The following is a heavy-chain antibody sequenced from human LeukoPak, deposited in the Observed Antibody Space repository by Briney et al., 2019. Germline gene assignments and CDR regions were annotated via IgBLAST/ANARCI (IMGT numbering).Heavy chain of an antibody. J-gene: IGHJ4*02. CDR2: IYYSGST. Sequence: PSETLSLTCTVSGGSVSSGSYYWSWIRQPPGKGLEWIGYIYYSGSTNYNPSLKSRVTISVDTSKNQFSLKLKSVTAADTAVYFCARVTRREGYNPAFDYWGQGTLVTVSS. D-gene: IGHD5-24*01. CDR3: ARVTRREGYNPAFDY. CDR1: GGSVSSGSYY. V-gene: IGHV4-61*01.